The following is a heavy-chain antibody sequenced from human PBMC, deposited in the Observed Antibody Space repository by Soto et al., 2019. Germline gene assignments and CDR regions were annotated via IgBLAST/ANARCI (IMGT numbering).Heavy chain of an antibody. Sequence: XSVKVACKASGYPFIDYGITWVRQAPGQGLEWMGWISISSGNTHFEESLQGRVTMTSDKTSTAYMELWRLRSDDSAMYYCARSYNYGSYWYFDLCGRGTLVTVSS. CDR3: ARSYNYGSYWYFDL. J-gene: IGHJ2*01. CDR2: ISISSGNT. CDR1: GYPFIDYG. D-gene: IGHD3-10*01. V-gene: IGHV1-18*04.